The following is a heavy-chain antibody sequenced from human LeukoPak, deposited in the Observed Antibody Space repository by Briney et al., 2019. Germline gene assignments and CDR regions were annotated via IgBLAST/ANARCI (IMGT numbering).Heavy chain of an antibody. V-gene: IGHV7-4-1*02. CDR3: ARDQRWLHPSPFDY. CDR2: INTDTGNP. D-gene: IGHD5-24*01. Sequence: WASVKVSCKASGYTFTSYAMNWVRQAPGQGLEWMGWINTDTGNPTYAQGFTGRFVFSLDTSVSTAYLQISSLKAEDTAVYYCARDQRWLHPSPFDYWGQGTLVTVSS. CDR1: GYTFTSYA. J-gene: IGHJ4*02.